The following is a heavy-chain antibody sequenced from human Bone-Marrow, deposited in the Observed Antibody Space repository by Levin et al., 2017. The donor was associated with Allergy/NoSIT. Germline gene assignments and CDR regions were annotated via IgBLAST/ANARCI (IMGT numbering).Heavy chain of an antibody. J-gene: IGHJ3*02. CDR1: GGSFSGYY. V-gene: IGHV4-34*01. D-gene: IGHD3-3*01. CDR2: INHSGST. CDR3: ARVQRITIFGVVIIPFDAFDI. Sequence: SQTLSLTCAVYGGSFSGYYWSWIRQPPGKGLEWIGEINHSGSTNYNPSLKSRVTISVDTSKNQFSLKLSSVTAADTAVYYCARVQRITIFGVVIIPFDAFDIWGQGTMVTVSS.